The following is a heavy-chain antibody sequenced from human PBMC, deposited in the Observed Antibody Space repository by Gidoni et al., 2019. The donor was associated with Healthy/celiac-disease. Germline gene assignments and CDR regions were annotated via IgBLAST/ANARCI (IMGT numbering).Heavy chain of an antibody. CDR1: GSTFTSYA. D-gene: IGHD5-12*01. CDR3: ATMATEDY. CDR2: INAGNGNT. J-gene: IGHJ4*02. Sequence: QVQLVQSGAEVKKPGASVKVSCKASGSTFTSYAMHWVRQAPGQRLEWMGWINAGNGNTKYSQKFQGRVTITRDTSASTAYMELSSLRSEDTAVYYCATMATEDYWGQGTLVTVSS. V-gene: IGHV1-3*01.